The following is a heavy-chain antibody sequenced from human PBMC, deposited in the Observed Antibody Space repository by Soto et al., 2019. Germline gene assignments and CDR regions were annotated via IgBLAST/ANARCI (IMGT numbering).Heavy chain of an antibody. Sequence: SETLSLTCTVSGGSVSSGSYYWSWVRQPPGKGLEWIGYIYYSGSTNYNPSLKSRVTRSLDTSKNQFSLRLSSVTAADTAVYYCARDRGSGLPPQYYYGMDVWGQGTTVTVSS. CDR3: ARDRGSGLPPQYYYGMDV. CDR2: IYYSGST. CDR1: GGSVSSGSYY. V-gene: IGHV4-61*01. J-gene: IGHJ6*02. D-gene: IGHD6-19*01.